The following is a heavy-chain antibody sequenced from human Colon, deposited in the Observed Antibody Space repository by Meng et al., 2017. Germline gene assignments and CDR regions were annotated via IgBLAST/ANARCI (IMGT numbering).Heavy chain of an antibody. Sequence: HVHLQEAGPGLVKPSGTPSLTCAVSGDSITYDNWWSWLRQPPGKGLEWIGEIHHGRGTNYNPALRSRVTFSLDKSRNQLSLTLTSVTAADTAVYYCARNGFYSLGYWGPGALVTVSS. CDR1: GDSITYDNW. CDR3: ARNGFYSLGY. V-gene: IGHV4-4*02. D-gene: IGHD3-22*01. J-gene: IGHJ4*02. CDR2: IHHGRGT.